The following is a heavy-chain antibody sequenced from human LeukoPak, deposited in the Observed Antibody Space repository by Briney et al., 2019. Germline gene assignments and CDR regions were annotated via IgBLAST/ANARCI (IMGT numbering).Heavy chain of an antibody. Sequence: GSLRLSCAAAGFTFSRWSMDWIRQPPGKGLEWIGEINHSGSTNYNPSLKSRVTISVDTSKNQFSLKLSSVTAADTAVYYCASSGGNSPLDYWGQGTLVTVSS. CDR1: GFTFSRWS. CDR2: INHSGST. J-gene: IGHJ4*02. CDR3: ASSGGNSPLDY. D-gene: IGHD2-21*02. V-gene: IGHV4-34*01.